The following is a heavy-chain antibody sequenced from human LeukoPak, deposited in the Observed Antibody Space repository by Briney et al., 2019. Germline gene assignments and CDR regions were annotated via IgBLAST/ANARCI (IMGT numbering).Heavy chain of an antibody. J-gene: IGHJ6*03. CDR3: ARRFRQMAGTYYYHMDV. D-gene: IGHD6-19*01. CDR2: ISGSGGST. CDR1: GFTFSSYA. Sequence: GGSLRLSCAASGFTFSSYAMSWVRQAPGKGLEWVSAISGSGGSTYYADSVKGRFTISRDNSKNTLYLQMNSPRAEDTAVYYCARRFRQMAGTYYYHMDVWGKGTPGTVSS. V-gene: IGHV3-23*01.